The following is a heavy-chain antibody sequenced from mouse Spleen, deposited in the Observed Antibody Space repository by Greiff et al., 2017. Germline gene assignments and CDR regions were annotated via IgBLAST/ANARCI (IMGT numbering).Heavy chain of an antibody. CDR1: GFTFSSYY. V-gene: IGHV5-6-4*01. Sequence: DVKLVESGGGLVKLGGSLKLSCAASGFTFSSYYMSWVRQTPEKRLEWVATISSGGGSTYYPDSVKGRFTISRDNAKNTLYLQMSSLNSEDTAVYYCAREGTWYRYDFAYWGQGTLVTVSA. CDR3: AREGTWYRYDFAY. CDR2: ISSGGGST. D-gene: IGHD2-14*01. J-gene: IGHJ3*01.